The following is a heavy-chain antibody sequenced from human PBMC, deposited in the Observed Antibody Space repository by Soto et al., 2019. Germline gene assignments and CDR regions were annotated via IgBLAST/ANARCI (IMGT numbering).Heavy chain of an antibody. D-gene: IGHD6-6*01. Sequence: QVQQVQSGAEVKKPGASVKVSCKASGGTFRSYAISWVRQAPGQGLEWMGGIIPIYGTANYAQKCQGRVTITADEPTSTAYIELSSLRSEDTAVYYCASQQLGPSCYYGMDVWGKGTTVTVSS. V-gene: IGHV1-69*12. CDR3: ASQQLGPSCYYGMDV. CDR1: GGTFRSYA. CDR2: IIPIYGTA. J-gene: IGHJ6*04.